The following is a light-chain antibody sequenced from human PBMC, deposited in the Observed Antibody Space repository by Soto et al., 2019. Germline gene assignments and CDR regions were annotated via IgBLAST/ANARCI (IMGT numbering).Light chain of an antibody. CDR2: DAS. CDR1: QSISTW. CDR3: QQYSIYSWT. Sequence: DIQMTQSPSTLSASVGDRVTITCRVSQSISTWLAWYQQKPGKAPQLLIYDASTLQSGVPSRFSGSGSATEFTLTITSLQAEAVASYYCQQYSIYSWTFGQGTKVDIK. J-gene: IGKJ1*01. V-gene: IGKV1-5*01.